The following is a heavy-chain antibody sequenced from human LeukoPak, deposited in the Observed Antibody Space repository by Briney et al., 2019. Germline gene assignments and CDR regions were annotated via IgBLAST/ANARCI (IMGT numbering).Heavy chain of an antibody. CDR3: AKDKATDYALDY. D-gene: IGHD4-17*01. CDR2: ISYDGNVK. V-gene: IGHV3-30*18. CDR1: GFTFSSNA. Sequence: GGSLRLSCGASGFTFSSNAIHWVRQAPGKGLEWVAFISYDGNVKYYVDSVKGRFTISRDNSKNTLYLQMNSLRAEDTAVYYCAKDKATDYALDYWGQGTLVTVSS. J-gene: IGHJ4*02.